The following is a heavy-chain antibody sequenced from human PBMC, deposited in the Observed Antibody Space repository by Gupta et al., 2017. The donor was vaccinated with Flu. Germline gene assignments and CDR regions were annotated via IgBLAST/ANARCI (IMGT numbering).Heavy chain of an antibody. D-gene: IGHD1-26*01. V-gene: IGHV3-7*01. J-gene: IGHJ4*02. CDR2: IKQDGSEK. Sequence: RQAPGKGLEWVANIKQDGSEKYYVDSVKGRFTISRDNAKNSLYLQMNSLRAEDTAVYYCARDRNSGSFYFDYWGQGTLVTVSS. CDR3: ARDRNSGSFYFDY.